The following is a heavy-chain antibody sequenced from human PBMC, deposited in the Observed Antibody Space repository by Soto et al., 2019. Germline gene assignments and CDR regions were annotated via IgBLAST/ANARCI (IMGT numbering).Heavy chain of an antibody. CDR2: IWYDGSNK. V-gene: IGHV3-33*01. CDR1: GFTFSSYG. D-gene: IGHD5-12*01. J-gene: IGHJ6*02. CDR3: ARVRGVRMATFYYYYGMDV. Sequence: GGSLRLSCAASGFTFSSYGMHWVRQAPGKGLEWVAVIWYDGSNKYYADSVKGRFTISRDNSKNTLYLQMNSLRAEDTAVYYCARVRGVRMATFYYYYGMDVWGQGTTVTVSS.